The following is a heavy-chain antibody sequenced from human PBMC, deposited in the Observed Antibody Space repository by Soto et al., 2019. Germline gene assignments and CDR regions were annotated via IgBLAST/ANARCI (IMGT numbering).Heavy chain of an antibody. D-gene: IGHD3-10*01. CDR3: TTLYYYGSGSPFDP. CDR1: GFTFSNAW. V-gene: IGHV3-15*07. J-gene: IGHJ5*02. Sequence: GGSLRLSCAASGFTFSNAWMNWVRQAPGKGLEWVGRIKSKTDGGKTEYAATGKGRITISRDYSKIKLYLQMNSLKTEDTAVYYCTTLYYYGSGSPFDPWGQGTLVTISS. CDR2: IKSKTDGGKT.